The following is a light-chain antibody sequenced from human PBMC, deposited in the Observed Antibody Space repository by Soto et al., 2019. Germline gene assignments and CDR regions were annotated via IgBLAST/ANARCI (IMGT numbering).Light chain of an antibody. CDR2: DAS. J-gene: IGKJ3*01. CDR3: QQFGRSPRFT. V-gene: IGKV3-20*01. Sequence: IVLTQSPGTLSLSPGDRATLSCRASQNIGDNYLAWYQQKPGQAPRLLIYDASRRATGIPERFSGSGSGTDFTLTINRLEPYDFAVYYCQQFGRSPRFTFGPGTKLDI. CDR1: QNIGDNY.